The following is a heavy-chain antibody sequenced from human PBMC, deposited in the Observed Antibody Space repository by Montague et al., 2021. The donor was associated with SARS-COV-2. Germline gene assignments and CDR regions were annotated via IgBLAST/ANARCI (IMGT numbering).Heavy chain of an antibody. CDR3: ARFGSGTLEFHV. J-gene: IGHJ4*02. V-gene: IGHV4-61*02. CDR1: GASISTGIYY. D-gene: IGHD1-26*01. CDR2: IRSTGHT. Sequence: TLSLTCTVSGASISTGIYYWSWIRQPAGKGLEWIGRIRSTGHTDYYPSLESRVFMSVDTSTNQFSLSLTSVTAADTAVYFCARFGSGTLEFHVWGQGTLVTVSS.